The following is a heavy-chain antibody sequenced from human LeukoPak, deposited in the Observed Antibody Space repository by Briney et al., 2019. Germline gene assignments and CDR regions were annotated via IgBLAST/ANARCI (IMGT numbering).Heavy chain of an antibody. J-gene: IGHJ5*02. CDR3: ARDGSEDYYDRSGYYTFFDP. D-gene: IGHD3-22*01. Sequence: GTIKYNPSLKSRVTISVDKSKNQFSLNLISVTAADTAVYYCARDGSEDYYDRSGYYTFFDPWGQGTLVTVSS. V-gene: IGHV4-4*02. CDR2: GTI.